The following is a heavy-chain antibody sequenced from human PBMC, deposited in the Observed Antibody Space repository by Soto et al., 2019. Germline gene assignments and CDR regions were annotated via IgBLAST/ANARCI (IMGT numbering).Heavy chain of an antibody. J-gene: IGHJ4*02. CDR2: IYWDDDK. Sequence: QITLKESGTTLVKPTQTLTLTCTFSGFSLSTSGLGVGWIRQPPGKALEWLALIYWDDDKRYSPSLKSRLTITKDTSKNQVVLTMTNMDPVDTATYYCAHSIVTASLLDYWGQGTLVTVSS. V-gene: IGHV2-5*02. D-gene: IGHD2-21*02. CDR3: AHSIVTASLLDY. CDR1: GFSLSTSGLG.